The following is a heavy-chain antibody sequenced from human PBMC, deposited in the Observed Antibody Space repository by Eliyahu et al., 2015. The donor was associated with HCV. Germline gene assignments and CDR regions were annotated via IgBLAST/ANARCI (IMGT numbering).Heavy chain of an antibody. CDR3: ARIPPGIANPYYFDY. Sequence: QVTLKESGPVLVKPTETLTLTCTVSGFSLSNARMGVSWIRQPPGRALEWLAHIFSNDEKSYSTSLKSRLTISKDTPKSQVVLTMTNMDPVDTATYYCARIPPGIANPYYFDYWGQGSLVTVSS. J-gene: IGHJ4*02. V-gene: IGHV2-26*01. CDR2: IFSNDEK. D-gene: IGHD6-13*01. CDR1: GFSLSNARMG.